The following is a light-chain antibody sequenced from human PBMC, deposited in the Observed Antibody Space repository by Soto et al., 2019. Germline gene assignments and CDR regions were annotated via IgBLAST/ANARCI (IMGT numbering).Light chain of an antibody. V-gene: IGKV1-39*01. J-gene: IGKJ4*01. Sequence: DIQMTQSPSSLSASVGDRVTITCRASQSITIYLNWYQQKPGKAPELLIHSASSLQSGVPSRFSGSGSGTAFTLTISSLQPEDFATYYCQQSYSYPLTFGGGTKVEIK. CDR1: QSITIY. CDR3: QQSYSYPLT. CDR2: SAS.